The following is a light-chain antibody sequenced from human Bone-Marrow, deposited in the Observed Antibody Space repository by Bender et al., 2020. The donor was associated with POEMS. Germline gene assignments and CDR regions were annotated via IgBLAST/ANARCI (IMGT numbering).Light chain of an antibody. CDR1: GSDIENYDL. CDR2: DVS. CDR3: CSFAGSSTLM. V-gene: IGLV2-23*02. Sequence: QSALSQPASVSGSPGQSVTISCTGTGSDIENYDLVSWYQQHPGKAPKLIIHDVSQRPSGVSARFSGSKSGNTASLTISGLQAEDEADYYCCSFAGSSTLMFGGGTKLTVL. J-gene: IGLJ3*02.